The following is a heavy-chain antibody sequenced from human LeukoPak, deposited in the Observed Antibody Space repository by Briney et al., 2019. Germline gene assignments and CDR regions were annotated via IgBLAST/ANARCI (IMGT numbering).Heavy chain of an antibody. CDR1: GFSFSNYG. V-gene: IGHV3-30*02. CDR2: IRSDGSIT. Sequence: PGGSLRLSCTTSGFSFSNYGMHWVRQAPGKGLEWVTFIRSDGSITYYADSVKGRFTISRDNSKNTLFLQMNSLRAEDTAVYYCAKDLWTPYFDYWGQGTLVTVSS. CDR3: AKDLWTPYFDY. D-gene: IGHD2-21*01. J-gene: IGHJ4*02.